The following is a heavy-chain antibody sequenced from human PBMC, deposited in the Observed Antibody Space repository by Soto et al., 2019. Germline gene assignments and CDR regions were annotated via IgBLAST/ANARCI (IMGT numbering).Heavy chain of an antibody. V-gene: IGHV4-34*01. J-gene: IGHJ6*02. CDR2: INHSGRT. Sequence: PXVTLSLTCDVYGGSFSGYYWSWVRQPPGKGLEWIGEINHSGRTNYNPSLKSRVTISLDTPKNQFSLKLTSVTAADTAVYYCARVATMVRGVVYYYYGVDVWGQGTTVTVSS. D-gene: IGHD3-10*01. CDR3: ARVATMVRGVVYYYYGVDV. CDR1: GGSFSGYY.